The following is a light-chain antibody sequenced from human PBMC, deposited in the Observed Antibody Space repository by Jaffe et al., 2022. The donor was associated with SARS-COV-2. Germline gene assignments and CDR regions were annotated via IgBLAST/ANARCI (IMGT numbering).Light chain of an antibody. V-gene: IGKV3-15*01. J-gene: IGKJ1*01. CDR3: QQYNKWPQT. CDR2: DAS. Sequence: EIVMTQSPATLSVSPGERATLSCRASQFVNNNLAWYQQKPGQAPRLLIYDASTRATGIPAGFSGSGSGTEFTLTISSLQSEDFAVYYCQQYNKWPQTFGQGTKVEIK. CDR1: QFVNNN.